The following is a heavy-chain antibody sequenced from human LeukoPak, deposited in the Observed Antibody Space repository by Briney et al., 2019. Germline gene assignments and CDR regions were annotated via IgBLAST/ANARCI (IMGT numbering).Heavy chain of an antibody. CDR1: GFTFSSYG. V-gene: IGHV3-30*18. Sequence: PGGSLRLSCAASGFTFSSYGMHWVRQAPGKGLEWVAVISYDGSNKYYADSVKGRFTIFRDNSKNTLYLQMNSLRAEDTAVYYCAKGSYGDYEALDYWGQGTLVTVSS. D-gene: IGHD4-17*01. CDR3: AKGSYGDYEALDY. CDR2: ISYDGSNK. J-gene: IGHJ4*02.